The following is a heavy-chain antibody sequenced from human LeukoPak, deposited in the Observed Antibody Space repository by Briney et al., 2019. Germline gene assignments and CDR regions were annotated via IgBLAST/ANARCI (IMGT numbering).Heavy chain of an antibody. Sequence: AGGSLRLSCATSGFTFSNYAIHWVRQAPGKGLEWVAVIAIDGINKFYADSVKGRVSLSRDNSKNTVYLQMSSLRVADTGVYYCGRGFSNWSLDYWGQGTLVTVSS. CDR3: GRGFSNWSLDY. J-gene: IGHJ4*02. D-gene: IGHD6-13*01. CDR1: GFTFSNYA. CDR2: IAIDGINK. V-gene: IGHV3-30-3*01.